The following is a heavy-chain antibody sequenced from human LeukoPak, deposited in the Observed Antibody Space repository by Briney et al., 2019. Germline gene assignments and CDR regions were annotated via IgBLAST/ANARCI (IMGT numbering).Heavy chain of an antibody. Sequence: PGGSLRLSCAASGFKFSDHYIDWVRQAPGKGLEWVGRSRNKASSYTTEYAASVEGRFTISRDVSEISLYLQMNSLRTEDTAVYYCGRIAITANNGMDVWGQGTTVTVSS. CDR2: SRNKASSYTT. V-gene: IGHV3-72*01. CDR1: GFKFSDHY. CDR3: GRIAITANNGMDV. J-gene: IGHJ6*02. D-gene: IGHD1/OR15-1a*01.